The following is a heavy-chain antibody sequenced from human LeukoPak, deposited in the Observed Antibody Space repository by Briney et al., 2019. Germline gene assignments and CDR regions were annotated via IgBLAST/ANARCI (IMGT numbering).Heavy chain of an antibody. CDR2: IRYDGSNK. CDR1: GFTFSSYG. D-gene: IGHD3-16*02. V-gene: IGHV3-30*02. CDR3: AKEYHDYVWGSYRYLYDSSGYYPYYFDY. Sequence: GGSLRLSCAASGFTFSSYGMHWVRQAPGKGLEWVAFIRYDGSNKYYADSVKGRFTISRDNSKNTLYLQMNSLRAEDTAVYYCAKEYHDYVWGSYRYLYDSSGYYPYYFDYWGQGTLVTVSS. J-gene: IGHJ4*02.